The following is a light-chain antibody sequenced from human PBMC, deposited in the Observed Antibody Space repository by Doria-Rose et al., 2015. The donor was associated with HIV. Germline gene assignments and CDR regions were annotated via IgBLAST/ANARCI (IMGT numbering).Light chain of an antibody. V-gene: IGKV3-20*01. CDR3: HQYGTSWT. CDR2: DGS. J-gene: IGKJ1*01. Sequence: TQALGTLSLSPGEKATLSCKASQSFSSTYLAWYQQKPGQAPSLLIYDGSTRATGIPDRFSASGSRTDFTLTINRLEPEDFALYYCHQYGTSWTFGQGTKVEI. CDR1: QSFSSTY.